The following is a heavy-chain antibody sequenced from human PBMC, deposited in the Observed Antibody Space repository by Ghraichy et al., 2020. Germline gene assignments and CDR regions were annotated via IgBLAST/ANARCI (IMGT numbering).Heavy chain of an antibody. J-gene: IGHJ1*01. D-gene: IGHD3-22*01. Sequence: GGSLRLSCAASGFTFSNAWMSWVRQAPGKGLEWVGRIKSKTDGGTTDYAAPVKGRFTISRDDSKNTLYLQMNSLKTEDTAVYYCTTEKTYYYDSGSGDAEYFQHWGQGTLVTVSS. CDR2: IKSKTDGGTT. CDR3: TTEKTYYYDSGSGDAEYFQH. CDR1: GFTFSNAW. V-gene: IGHV3-15*01.